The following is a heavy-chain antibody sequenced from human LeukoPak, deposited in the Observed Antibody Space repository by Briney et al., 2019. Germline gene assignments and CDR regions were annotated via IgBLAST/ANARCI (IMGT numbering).Heavy chain of an antibody. V-gene: IGHV1-46*01. J-gene: IGHJ3*02. CDR3: ARQKVEWELLPWSAFDI. D-gene: IGHD1-26*01. Sequence: ASVKVSCKASGYTFTTYYMHWVRQAPGQGLEWMGIINPSGGSTTYAQKFQGRVTMTRDMSTSTVYMDLSSLRSEDTAVYYCARQKVEWELLPWSAFDIWGQGTMVTVSS. CDR1: GYTFTTYY. CDR2: INPSGGST.